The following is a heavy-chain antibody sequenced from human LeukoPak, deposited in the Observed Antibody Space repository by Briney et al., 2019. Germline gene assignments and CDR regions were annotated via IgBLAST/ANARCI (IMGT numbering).Heavy chain of an antibody. V-gene: IGHV3-74*03. CDR2: ITSDGSST. CDR1: GFTFSNTW. CDR3: ARGPSSWYTHGGDY. Sequence: GGSLTLSCAASGFTFSNTWMHWVRQPPGKGLVWVARITSDGSSTTYAESVKGRFTISRDNAKNSLYLQMNSLRAEDTAVYYCARGPSSWYTHGGDYWGQGTLVTVSS. J-gene: IGHJ4*02. D-gene: IGHD6-13*01.